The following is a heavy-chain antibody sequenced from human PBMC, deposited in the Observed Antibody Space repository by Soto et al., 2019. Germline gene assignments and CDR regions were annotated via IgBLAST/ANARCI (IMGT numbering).Heavy chain of an antibody. CDR2: IGTAGYP. J-gene: IGHJ6*02. V-gene: IGHV3-13*05. CDR1: GFTFSSYD. Sequence: PGGSLRLSCAASGFTFSSYDMHWVRQATGKGLEWVSAIGTAGYPYYPGSVKGRFTISRENAKNSLYLQMNSLRAGDTAVYYCAREQRVGGMDVWGQGTTVTVSS. CDR3: AREQRVGGMDV.